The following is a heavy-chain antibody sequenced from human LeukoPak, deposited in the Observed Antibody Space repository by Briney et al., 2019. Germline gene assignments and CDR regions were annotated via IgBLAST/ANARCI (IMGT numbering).Heavy chain of an antibody. J-gene: IGHJ4*02. CDR2: ISYDGSNK. CDR1: GFTSSSYA. Sequence: GGSLRLSCAASGFTSSSYAMHWVRQAPGKGLEWAAVISYDGSNKYYADSVKGRFTISRDNSKNTLYLQMNSLRAEDTAVYYCARRSGDLYYDSSGYYYAFDYWGQGTLVTVSS. V-gene: IGHV3-30-3*01. D-gene: IGHD3-22*01. CDR3: ARRSGDLYYDSSGYYYAFDY.